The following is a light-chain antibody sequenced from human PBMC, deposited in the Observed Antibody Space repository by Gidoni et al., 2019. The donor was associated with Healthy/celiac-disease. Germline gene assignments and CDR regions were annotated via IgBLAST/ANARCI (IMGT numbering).Light chain of an antibody. J-gene: IGKJ2*01. CDR3: QQYNSWYT. V-gene: IGKV1-5*03. CDR2: KAS. Sequence: DIQMTQSPSTLSASVGDRVTITCRASQSISSWLAWYQQKPGKAPKLLIYKASSLESGVPSRFSGSGSGTEFTLTISGLQPDDFATYYCQQYNSWYTFGQGTKLEIK. CDR1: QSISSW.